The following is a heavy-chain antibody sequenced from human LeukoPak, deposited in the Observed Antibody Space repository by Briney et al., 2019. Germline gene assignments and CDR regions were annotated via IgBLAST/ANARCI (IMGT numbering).Heavy chain of an antibody. CDR3: ARVEGSGSYANDY. CDR2: INHSGST. D-gene: IGHD3-10*01. V-gene: IGHV4-34*01. Sequence: PSETLSLTCAVYGGSFSGYYWSWIRQPPGEGLEWIGEINHSGSTNYNPSLKSRVTISVDTSKNQFSLKLSSVTAADTAVYYCARVEGSGSYANDYWGQGTLVTVSS. J-gene: IGHJ4*02. CDR1: GGSFSGYY.